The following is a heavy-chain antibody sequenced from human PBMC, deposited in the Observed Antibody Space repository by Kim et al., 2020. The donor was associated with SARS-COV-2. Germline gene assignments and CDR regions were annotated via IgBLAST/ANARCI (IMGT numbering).Heavy chain of an antibody. D-gene: IGHD3-9*01. J-gene: IGHJ3*02. Sequence: SETLSLTCTVSGGSISSYYWTWIRQPPGKGLQWIGNIYYTGTTDYSPSLKSRVSMSIDRSGDRFSLSLTSLTAADTALYFCGRRRSVDYAFDMWG. CDR2: IYYTGTT. CDR1: GGSISSYY. CDR3: GRRRSVDYAFDM. V-gene: IGHV4-59*08.